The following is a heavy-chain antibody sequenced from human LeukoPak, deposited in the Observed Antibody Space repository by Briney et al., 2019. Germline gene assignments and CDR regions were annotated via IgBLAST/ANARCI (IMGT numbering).Heavy chain of an antibody. J-gene: IGHJ4*02. CDR2: ISNGDGENI. V-gene: IGHV3-48*01. Sequence: GGSLRLSCVVSGFNFRRYSINWVRQAPGKGLEWVSYISNGDGENIYYGASVRGRFTISRDHARNSVFLEMSTLRAEDTGVYYCATQDLVVPDYWGQGTLVTVSS. D-gene: IGHD2-15*01. CDR1: GFNFRRYS. CDR3: ATQDLVVPDY.